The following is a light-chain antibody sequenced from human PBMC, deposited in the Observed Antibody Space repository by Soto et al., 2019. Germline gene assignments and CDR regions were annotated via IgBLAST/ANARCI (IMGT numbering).Light chain of an antibody. CDR2: DAS. CDR3: QQYDNLPCT. CDR1: QDISNY. J-gene: IGKJ3*01. V-gene: IGKV1-33*01. Sequence: DIQMTQSPSSLSASVGDRVTITCQASQDISNYLNWYQQKPGKAPKLLIYDASNLETRVPSRFSGSGSGTDFSLTITSLQPEDIATDYCQQYDNLPCTFGPGTKVDIK.